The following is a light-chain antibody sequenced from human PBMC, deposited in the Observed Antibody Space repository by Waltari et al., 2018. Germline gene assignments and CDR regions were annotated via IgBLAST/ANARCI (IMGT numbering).Light chain of an antibody. V-gene: IGLV2-14*03. J-gene: IGLJ2*01. CDR3: SSYTSTGARL. CDR2: DVS. Sequence: QSALTQPASVSGSPGQSITISCTGTSSDIGGYNYVSWYQQHPGKAPNLMIYDVSNRPSGVSNRFSGSKSGNTASLSISGLQTEDEADYYCSSYTSTGARLFGGGTKVTVL. CDR1: SSDIGGYNY.